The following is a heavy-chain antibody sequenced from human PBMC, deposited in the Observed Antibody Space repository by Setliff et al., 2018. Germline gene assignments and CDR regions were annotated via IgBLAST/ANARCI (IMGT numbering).Heavy chain of an antibody. CDR1: GFTFSSYS. D-gene: IGHD6-13*01. J-gene: IGHJ4*02. CDR3: ARLPYSSSWYYPSYYFDY. V-gene: IGHV3-48*04. Sequence: RLSCAASGFTFSSYSMNWVRQAPGKGLEWVSYISSSSSTIYYADSVKGRFTISRDNAKNSLYLQMNSLRAEDTAVYYCARLPYSSSWYYPSYYFDYWGQGTLVTVSS. CDR2: ISSSSSTI.